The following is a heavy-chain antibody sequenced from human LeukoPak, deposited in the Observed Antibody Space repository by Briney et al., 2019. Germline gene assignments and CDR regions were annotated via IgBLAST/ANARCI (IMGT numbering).Heavy chain of an antibody. V-gene: IGHV1-24*01. Sequence: ASVKVSCKVSGYTLTELSMHLVRQAPGKGLEWMGGFDPEDGETIYAQKFQGRVTMTEDTSTDTAYMELSSLRSEDTAVYYCATWPLIVGAVNDAFDIWGQGTMVTVSS. J-gene: IGHJ3*02. CDR1: GYTLTELS. D-gene: IGHD1-26*01. CDR2: FDPEDGET. CDR3: ATWPLIVGAVNDAFDI.